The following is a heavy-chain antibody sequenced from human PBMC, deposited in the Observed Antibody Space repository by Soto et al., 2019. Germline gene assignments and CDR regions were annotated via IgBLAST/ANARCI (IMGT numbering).Heavy chain of an antibody. J-gene: IGHJ4*02. CDR3: ARHDRSGSYFDF. CDR2: VYFTGST. D-gene: IGHD3-22*01. Sequence: SETLSLTCTVAGDNISRSSCYWGWIRQSPGKGLECIGIVYFTGSTNYNPSLKSRVTMSVDRSRNQFSLQLTSLTAADTAVYYCARHDRSGSYFDFWGQGNLVTVSS. CDR1: GDNISRSSCY. V-gene: IGHV4-39*01.